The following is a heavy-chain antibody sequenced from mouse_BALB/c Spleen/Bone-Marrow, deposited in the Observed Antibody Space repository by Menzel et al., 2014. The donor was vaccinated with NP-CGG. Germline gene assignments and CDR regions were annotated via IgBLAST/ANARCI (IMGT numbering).Heavy chain of an antibody. CDR2: ISNGSSTI. Sequence: EVKVEESGGGSVQPGGSRKLSCAASGFTFSSFGMHWVRQAPEKGLEWVAYISNGSSTIYYADTVKGRFTISRDNPKNTLFLQMTSLRSEDTAMYYCARKGAMITHYYAMDYWGQGTSVTVSS. D-gene: IGHD2-4*01. CDR1: GFTFSSFG. V-gene: IGHV5-17*02. J-gene: IGHJ4*01. CDR3: ARKGAMITHYYAMDY.